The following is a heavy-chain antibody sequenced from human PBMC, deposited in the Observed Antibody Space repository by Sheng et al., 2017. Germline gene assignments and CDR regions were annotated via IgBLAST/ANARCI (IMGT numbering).Heavy chain of an antibody. CDR1: GGTFSSYA. V-gene: IGHV1-69*04. CDR3: AIALYRSTMVRGVMDPWYQVY. D-gene: IGHD3-10*01. J-gene: IGHJ4*02. Sequence: QVQLVQSGAEVKKPGSSVKVSCKASGGTFSSYAISWVRQAPGQGLEWMGGIIPILGIANYAQKFQGRVTITADKSTSTAYMELSSLRSEDTAVYYCAIALYRSTMVRGVMDPWYQVYWGQGTLVTVSS. CDR2: IIPILGIA.